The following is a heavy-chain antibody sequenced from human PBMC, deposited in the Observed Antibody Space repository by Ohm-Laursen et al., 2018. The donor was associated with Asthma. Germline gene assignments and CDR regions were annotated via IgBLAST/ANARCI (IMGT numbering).Heavy chain of an antibody. CDR1: GYTFTSYY. D-gene: IGHD2-15*01. J-gene: IGHJ4*02. CDR2: INSVFGTS. CDR3: ARKAGSCITSNCYSLDF. V-gene: IGHV1-69*13. Sequence: VASVKVSCKASGYTFTSYYMHWVRQAPGQGLEWLGGINSVFGTSTYAQKFHDRFTITADESTSTVYMTLSSLTSEDTAVYYCARKAGSCITSNCYSLDFWGQGTLVTVSS.